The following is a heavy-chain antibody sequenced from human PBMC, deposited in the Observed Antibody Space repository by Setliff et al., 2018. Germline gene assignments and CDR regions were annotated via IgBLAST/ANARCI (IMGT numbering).Heavy chain of an antibody. J-gene: IGHJ6*03. CDR1: GGSISSYY. CDR2: IYIGGSA. Sequence: SETLSLTCTVSGGSISSYYWSWIRQPAGKGLEWIGHIYIGGSANYNPSLKSRVTMSIDTSENQFTLKLNSVTAADMAAYYCAREQWLDPPGYYYMDVWAKGTMVTVSS. V-gene: IGHV4-4*07. CDR3: AREQWLDPPGYYYMDV. D-gene: IGHD6-19*01.